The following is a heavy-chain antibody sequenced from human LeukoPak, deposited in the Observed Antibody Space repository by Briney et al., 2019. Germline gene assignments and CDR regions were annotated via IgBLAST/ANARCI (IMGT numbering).Heavy chain of an antibody. CDR1: GGPISVDY. D-gene: IGHD6-19*01. J-gene: IGHJ5*02. Sequence: PSETLSLTCIVSGGPISVDYWNWIRQAPGKGLEWIGYIYYTGRTKYNPSLASRLTISIDTSKSQFSLRLTSVTAADTAVYYCANINQWLVRNWVDPWGQGTLVTVSS. CDR3: ANINQWLVRNWVDP. CDR2: IYYTGRT. V-gene: IGHV4-59*01.